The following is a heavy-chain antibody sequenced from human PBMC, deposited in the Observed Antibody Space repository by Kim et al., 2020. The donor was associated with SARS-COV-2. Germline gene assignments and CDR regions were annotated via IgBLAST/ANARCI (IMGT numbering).Heavy chain of an antibody. CDR2: INPSGGST. Sequence: ASVKVSCKASGYTFTNYFMHWVRQAPGQGLEWMGIINPSGGSTSYAQKFQGRVTMTRDTSTSTVYMEMSSLRSDDSAVYYCARGGSGWYEGYFQLWGQGTLVTVSS. D-gene: IGHD6-19*01. V-gene: IGHV1-46*01. CDR1: GYTFTNYF. J-gene: IGHJ1*01. CDR3: ARGGSGWYEGYFQL.